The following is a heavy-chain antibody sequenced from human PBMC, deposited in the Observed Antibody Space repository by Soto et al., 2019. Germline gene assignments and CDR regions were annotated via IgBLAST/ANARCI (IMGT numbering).Heavy chain of an antibody. J-gene: IGHJ4*02. CDR3: ARGGSWDYIWGSYRKSPPRLDY. CDR2: ISAYNGNT. D-gene: IGHD3-16*02. CDR1: GYTFTSYG. V-gene: IGHV1-18*01. Sequence: GASVKVSCKASGYTFTSYGISWVRQAPGQGLEWMGWISAYNGNTNYAQKLQGRVTMTTDTSTSTAYMELRSLRSDDTAVYYCARGGSWDYIWGSYRKSPPRLDYWGQGTLVTVSS.